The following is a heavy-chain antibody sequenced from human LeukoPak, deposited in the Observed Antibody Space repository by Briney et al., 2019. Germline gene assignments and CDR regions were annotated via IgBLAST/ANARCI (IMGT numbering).Heavy chain of an antibody. V-gene: IGHV3-23*01. CDR1: GFAFSSYG. Sequence: GGTLRLSCAASGFAFSSYGMSWVRQAPGKGLEWVSAISGSGGSTYYADSVKGRFTISRDNSKNTLYLQMNSLRGEDAAVYYCARSYSSYVPSDLWGQGTLVTVSS. CDR3: ARSYSSYVPSDL. J-gene: IGHJ4*02. CDR2: ISGSGGST. D-gene: IGHD6-6*01.